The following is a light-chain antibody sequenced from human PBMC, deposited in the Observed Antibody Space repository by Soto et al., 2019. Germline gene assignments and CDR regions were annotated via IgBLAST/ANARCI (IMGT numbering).Light chain of an antibody. Sequence: EIRLTQSPSTVYASVGDRVTITCRASQIISSWLAWYQQKPGTAPKLLIYGASSLQSGVPSRFSGSGSGTDFTLTISSLQPEDFATYYCQQSYSTPQTFGQGAKVDIK. V-gene: IGKV1-39*01. CDR1: QIISSW. J-gene: IGKJ1*01. CDR3: QQSYSTPQT. CDR2: GAS.